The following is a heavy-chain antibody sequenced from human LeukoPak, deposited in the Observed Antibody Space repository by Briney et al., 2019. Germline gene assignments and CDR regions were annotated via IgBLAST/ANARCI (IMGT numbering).Heavy chain of an antibody. CDR1: GGSFSGYY. Sequence: PSETLSLTCAVYGGSFSGYYWSWIRQPPGKGLEWIGEINHSGSTNYNPSLKSRVTISVDTSKNQFSLKLSSVTAADTAVYYCAREEAAGDAFDIWGQGTMVTVSS. V-gene: IGHV4-34*01. J-gene: IGHJ3*02. D-gene: IGHD6-19*01. CDR3: AREEAAGDAFDI. CDR2: INHSGST.